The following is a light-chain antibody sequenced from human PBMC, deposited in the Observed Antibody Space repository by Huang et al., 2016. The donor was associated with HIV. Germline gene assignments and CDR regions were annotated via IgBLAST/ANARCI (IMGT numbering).Light chain of an antibody. Sequence: EIVMTQSPATLSVSPGERATRPCRASQSVTSNLAWYQQKPGQAPRRLIYGASTMAAGIPARFSGSGSGTEFTLTISSLQSEDFAVYYCQRYDNWPKFTFGPGTKVDIK. V-gene: IGKV3-15*01. CDR1: QSVTSN. CDR2: GAS. J-gene: IGKJ3*01. CDR3: QRYDNWPKFT.